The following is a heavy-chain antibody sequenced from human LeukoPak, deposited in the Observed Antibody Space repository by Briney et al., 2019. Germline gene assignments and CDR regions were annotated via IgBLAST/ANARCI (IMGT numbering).Heavy chain of an antibody. D-gene: IGHD3-22*01. J-gene: IGHJ4*02. CDR3: AREMDSGYPDY. CDR1: GFTFSSYA. V-gene: IGHV3-30*14. CDR2: ISYDGSNK. Sequence: PGGSLRLSCAASGFTFSSYAMHWVRQAPGKGLEWVAVISYDGSNKYYADSVKGRFTISRDNSKNTLYLQMNSLRAEDTAVYYCAREMDSGYPDYWGQGTLVTVSS.